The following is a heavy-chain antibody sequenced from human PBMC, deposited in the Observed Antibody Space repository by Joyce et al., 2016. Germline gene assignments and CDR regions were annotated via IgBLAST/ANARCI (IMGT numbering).Heavy chain of an antibody. Sequence: QVLLVQSGAAVKRPGSSLRVSCKSSGGDFSNYTVNWVRQAPGQRLEWMGGIIPFVGAAKYAEDFQGRVTLTADQSTRTAYLELSSLTSPDTAVYYCARGGTSSDHYFFYTLDVWGPGTTVIVSS. D-gene: IGHD1-14*01. CDR1: GGDFSNYT. J-gene: IGHJ6*02. CDR3: ARGGTSSDHYFFYTLDV. V-gene: IGHV1-69*12. CDR2: IIPFVGAA.